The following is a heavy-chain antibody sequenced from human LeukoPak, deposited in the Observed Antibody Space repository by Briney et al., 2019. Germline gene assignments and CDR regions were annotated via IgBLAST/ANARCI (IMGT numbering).Heavy chain of an antibody. D-gene: IGHD3-10*01. J-gene: IGHJ4*02. CDR2: TSSDLNVK. Sequence: GGSLRLSCEVSGFRFDYYKMNWVRQAPGKGLEWVAVTSSDLNVKLYADSVKGRFTISRDNSRSTLYLQLNSLRPEDTAIYYCAREGYYGSGSPPSLYFDYWGQGTLVTVSS. CDR3: AREGYYGSGSPPSLYFDY. CDR1: GFRFDYYK. V-gene: IGHV3-30*03.